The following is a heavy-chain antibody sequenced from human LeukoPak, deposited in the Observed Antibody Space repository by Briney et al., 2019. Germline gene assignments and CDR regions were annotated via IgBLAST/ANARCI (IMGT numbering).Heavy chain of an antibody. D-gene: IGHD3-16*01. Sequence: GTSVKVSCKTSGYTFVSYGITWVRQAPGQGLEWMGWISAYNNKTKYGQKFQGRFTMTTDASTNTAHMELKSLRSDDTAIYYCAKDRHYSDVLGSSNWGQGTLVTVSS. CDR3: AKDRHYSDVLGSSN. V-gene: IGHV1-18*01. CDR2: ISAYNNKT. CDR1: GYTFVSYG. J-gene: IGHJ4*02.